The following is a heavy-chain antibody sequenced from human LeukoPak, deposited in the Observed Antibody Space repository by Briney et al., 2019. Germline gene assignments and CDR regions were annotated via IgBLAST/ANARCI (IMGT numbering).Heavy chain of an antibody. V-gene: IGHV3-7*03. CDR3: ARYRDWHFDF. CDR1: EFTFNDYW. CDR2: INQEGGAK. J-gene: IGHJ5*01. Sequence: GGSLRLSCVASEFTFNDYWMGWVRQAPGKGLEWLAKINQEGGAKFLVDSMKDRLTVSRDNGKNSLYLQMNSLTAEDTAVYYCARYRDWHFDFWAQGTLVIVSS. D-gene: IGHD2-21*02.